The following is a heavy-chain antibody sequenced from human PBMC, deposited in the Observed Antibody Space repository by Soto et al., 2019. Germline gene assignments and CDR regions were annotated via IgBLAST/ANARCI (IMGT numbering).Heavy chain of an antibody. D-gene: IGHD1-7*01. J-gene: IGHJ5*02. V-gene: IGHV2-5*02. CDR3: AYRLPYNMNWESGWFDP. CDR2: IYWDDDK. CDR1: GFSLSTHGVA. Sequence: QITLKESGPTLVKPTQTLTLTCTFSGFSLSTHGVAVGWIRQPPGKALECLAIIYWDDDKRYNPSLKNRLTITMDTSNNQVVLTMTNVDPVDTATYRCAYRLPYNMNWESGWFDPWGQGTLVTVSS.